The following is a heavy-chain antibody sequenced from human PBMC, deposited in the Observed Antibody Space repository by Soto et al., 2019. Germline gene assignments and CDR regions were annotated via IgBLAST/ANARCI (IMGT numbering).Heavy chain of an antibody. CDR1: GYTFTSYG. D-gene: IGHD3-3*01. CDR2: ISAYNGNT. Sequence: QVQLVQSGAEVKKPGASVKVSCKASGYTFTSYGISWVRQAPGQGLEWMGWISAYNGNTNYAQKLQGRVTMTTDTFTSKAYMGLRSLRADDTAVYYCARDRRVTIFGVVIRDGGDNWFDPWGQGTLVTVSS. J-gene: IGHJ5*02. V-gene: IGHV1-18*01. CDR3: ARDRRVTIFGVVIRDGGDNWFDP.